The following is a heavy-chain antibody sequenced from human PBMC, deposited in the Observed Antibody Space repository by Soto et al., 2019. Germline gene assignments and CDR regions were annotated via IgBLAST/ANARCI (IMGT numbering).Heavy chain of an antibody. CDR1: GYTFTSYY. D-gene: IGHD3-10*01. CDR3: ARDISSGSYLY. CDR2: ISRSGGRT. V-gene: IGHV1-46*01. Sequence: ASVKVSCKASGYTFTSYYMHWVRQAPGKGLEWMGIISRSGGRTSYARKFQGRVTMTRDKATSTVYMELSSLRAEDTAVYYCARDISSGSYLYWGQGTLVTVSS. J-gene: IGHJ4*02.